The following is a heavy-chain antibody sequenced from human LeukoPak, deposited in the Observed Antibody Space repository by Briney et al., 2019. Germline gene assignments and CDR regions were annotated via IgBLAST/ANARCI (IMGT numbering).Heavy chain of an antibody. J-gene: IGHJ6*03. D-gene: IGHD7-27*01. CDR2: IIPIFGTA. Sequence: ASVKVSCKASGGTFSSYAISWVRQAPGQGLEWMGGIIPIFGTANYAQKFQGRVTITTVESTSTAYMELSSLRSEDTAVYYCARGVALWGYYYYMDVWGKGTTVTVSS. CDR3: ARGVALWGYYYYMDV. V-gene: IGHV1-69*05. CDR1: GGTFSSYA.